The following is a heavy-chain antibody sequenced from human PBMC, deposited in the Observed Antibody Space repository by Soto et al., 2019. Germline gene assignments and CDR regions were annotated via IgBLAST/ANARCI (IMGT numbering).Heavy chain of an antibody. CDR1: GFTFSSYS. D-gene: IGHD3-22*01. CDR3: ARVRADDYDSSGPLC. Sequence: EVQLVESGGGLVKPGGSLRLSCAASGFTFSSYSMNWVRQAPGKGLEWVSSISSSSSYIYYADSVKGRFTISRDNATNSRAMQMSSLGAEDTAVYYCARVRADDYDSSGPLCWGPGTLVTVSS. J-gene: IGHJ4*02. V-gene: IGHV3-21*01. CDR2: ISSSSSYI.